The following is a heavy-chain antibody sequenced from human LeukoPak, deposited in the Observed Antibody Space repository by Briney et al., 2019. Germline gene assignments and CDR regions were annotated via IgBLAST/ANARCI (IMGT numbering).Heavy chain of an antibody. V-gene: IGHV4-59*12. Sequence: PSETLSLTCTVSGGSISSYYWSWIRQPPGKGLEWIGYIYYSESTNYNPSLKSRVTMSVDTSKNQFSLKLSSVTAADTAVYYCARDEAHYDFWSGGKPIPNFDIWGRGTMVTVSS. CDR3: ARDEAHYDFWSGGKPIPNFDI. CDR2: IYYSEST. D-gene: IGHD3-3*01. CDR1: GGSISSYY. J-gene: IGHJ3*02.